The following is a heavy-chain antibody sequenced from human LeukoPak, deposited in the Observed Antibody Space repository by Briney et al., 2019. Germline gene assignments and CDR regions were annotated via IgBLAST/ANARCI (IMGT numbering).Heavy chain of an antibody. Sequence: SETLSLTCTVSGGSISSGGYYWSWIRQRPGKGLEWIGYIYYSGSTYYNPSLKSRVTISVDTSKNQFSLKLSSVTAADTAVYYCARESETTLGGYYYGMDVWGQGTTVTVSS. CDR1: GGSISSGGYY. V-gene: IGHV4-31*03. CDR2: IYYSGST. D-gene: IGHD3-16*01. J-gene: IGHJ6*02. CDR3: ARESETTLGGYYYGMDV.